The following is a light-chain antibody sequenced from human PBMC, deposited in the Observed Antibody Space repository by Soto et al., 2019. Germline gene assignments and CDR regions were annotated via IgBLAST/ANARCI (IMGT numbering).Light chain of an antibody. CDR1: SSNIGSNY. CDR3: AAWDDSLSGV. J-gene: IGLJ3*02. V-gene: IGLV1-47*01. Sequence: QSVLTQPPSASGTPGQRVTISCSGSSSNIGSNYVYWYQQLQGPAPKLLIYRNNQRPSGVPDRFSGSKSGTSASLAISGLRSDEEADYYCAAWDDSLSGVFGGGTKLTVL. CDR2: RNN.